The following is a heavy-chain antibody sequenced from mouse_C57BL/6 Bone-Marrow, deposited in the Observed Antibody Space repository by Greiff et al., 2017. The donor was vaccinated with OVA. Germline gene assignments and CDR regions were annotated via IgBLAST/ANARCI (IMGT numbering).Heavy chain of an antibody. CDR2: IDPSDSET. CDR3: ATNYYGSSSYWYFDV. V-gene: IGHV1-52*01. D-gene: IGHD1-1*01. CDR1: GYTFTSYW. Sequence: VQLQQPGAELVRPGSSVKLSCKASGYTFTSYWMHWVKQRPIQGLEWIGNIDPSDSETHYNQKFKDKATLTVDKSSSTAYMQLSSLTSEDSAVYYWATNYYGSSSYWYFDVWGTGTTVTVSS. J-gene: IGHJ1*03.